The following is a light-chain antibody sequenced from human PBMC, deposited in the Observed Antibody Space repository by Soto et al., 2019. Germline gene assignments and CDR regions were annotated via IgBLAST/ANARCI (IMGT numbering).Light chain of an antibody. J-gene: IGLJ1*01. Sequence: QSVLTQPASVSGSPGQSITISCTGTSSDVGGYNYVSWYQQHPGKVPKLMIYEVSNRPSGVVNRFSGSKSGNTASLTISGRQAEDEADYYCSSLTSSSTQVFGTGTKLTV. CDR3: SSLTSSSTQV. CDR1: SSDVGGYNY. CDR2: EVS. V-gene: IGLV2-14*01.